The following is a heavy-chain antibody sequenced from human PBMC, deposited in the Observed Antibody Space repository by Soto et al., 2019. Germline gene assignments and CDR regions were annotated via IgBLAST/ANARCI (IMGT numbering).Heavy chain of an antibody. CDR3: ARDRSNHDY. CDR2: ISSHNRNT. J-gene: IGHJ4*02. V-gene: IGHV1-18*04. Sequence: QVQLVQSGAEVKKPGASVKVSCKASGYTFVNYGISWVRQAPGQGLEWMGWISSHNRNTNYAQNFQGRVTMTMDTSTSTAYIELRSLTSDDTAMYYCARDRSNHDYWGQGTLVTVSS. CDR1: GYTFVNYG.